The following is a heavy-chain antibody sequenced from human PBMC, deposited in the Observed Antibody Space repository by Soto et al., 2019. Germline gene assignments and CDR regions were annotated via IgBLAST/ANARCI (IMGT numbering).Heavy chain of an antibody. CDR3: ARSPLGYDYVRQTWREVGDSFDI. D-gene: IGHD3-16*01. J-gene: IGHJ3*02. CDR1: GASLGGFH. Sequence: SETLPLTCAIYGASLGGFHWTWLRQAPGKGLEWIGELIHGGSTNYNPSLKSRVSFSLDTSKNQFSLHLMSVTAADTAVYYCARSPLGYDYVRQTWREVGDSFDIWGRGTMVTVSS. CDR2: LIHGGST. V-gene: IGHV4-34*12.